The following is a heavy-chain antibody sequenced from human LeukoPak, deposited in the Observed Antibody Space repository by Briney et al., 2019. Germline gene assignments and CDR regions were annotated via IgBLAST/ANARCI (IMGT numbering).Heavy chain of an antibody. V-gene: IGHV4-39*07. CDR1: GGSISSSSYY. J-gene: IGHJ2*01. Sequence: SETLSLTCTVSGGSISSSSYYWGWIRQPPGKGLEWIGTIYYSGSTYYNPSLKSRVTISVDTSKNQFSLKLSSVTAADTAVYYCARDEGPYWYFDLWGRGTLVTVSS. CDR3: ARDEGPYWYFDL. CDR2: IYYSGST.